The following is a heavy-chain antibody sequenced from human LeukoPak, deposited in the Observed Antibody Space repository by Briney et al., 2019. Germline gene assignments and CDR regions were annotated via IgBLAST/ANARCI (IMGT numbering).Heavy chain of an antibody. V-gene: IGHV1-8*01. CDR1: GYTFTSYD. D-gene: IGHD3-10*01. CDR3: ASQRITMVRGVIKLYGMDV. J-gene: IGHJ6*02. Sequence: ASVKVSCKASGYTFTSYDINWVRQATGQGLEWMGWMNPNSGNTGYAQKFQGRVTMTRNTSISTACMELSSLRSEDTAVYYCASQRITMVRGVIKLYGMDVWGQGTTVTVSS. CDR2: MNPNSGNT.